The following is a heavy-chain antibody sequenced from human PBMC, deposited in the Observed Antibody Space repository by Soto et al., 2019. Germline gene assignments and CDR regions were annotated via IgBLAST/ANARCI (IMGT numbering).Heavy chain of an antibody. CDR2: IYFSGSA. D-gene: IGHD3-10*01. CDR1: GDSLSRGGYY. CDR3: AKSSVRGIKHS. Sequence: QVQLQESGPGLVKPSQTLSLTCTVSGDSLSRGGYYWSWIHQHPGKGLEWIGYIYFSGSAYYNPSLKSRVTMSIDTSKNQFSLRLTSLTAADTAVYYCAKSSVRGIKHSWGQGTLAIVSS. V-gene: IGHV4-31*03. J-gene: IGHJ4*02.